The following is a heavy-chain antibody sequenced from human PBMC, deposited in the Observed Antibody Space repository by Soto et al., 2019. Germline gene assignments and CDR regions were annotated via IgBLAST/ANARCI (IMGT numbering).Heavy chain of an antibody. CDR3: ARDHVVSRNWFDP. CDR2: INSDGSST. Sequence: EVQLVESGGGLVQPGGSLRLSCAATGFTFSSYWMHWVRQAPGKGLVWVSRINSDGSSTSYADSVKGRFTISRDNAKNTLYLQMNSLRAEDTAVYYCARDHVVSRNWFDPWGQGTLVTVSS. D-gene: IGHD2-21*01. J-gene: IGHJ5*02. CDR1: GFTFSSYW. V-gene: IGHV3-74*01.